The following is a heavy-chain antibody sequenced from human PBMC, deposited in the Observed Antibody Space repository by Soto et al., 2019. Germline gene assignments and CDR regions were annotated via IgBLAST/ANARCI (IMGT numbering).Heavy chain of an antibody. J-gene: IGHJ1*01. V-gene: IGHV3-23*01. CDR3: AKGVPGIAVAGTGYCQH. CDR2: ISGSGDST. CDR1: GFSVSTSH. D-gene: IGHD6-19*01. Sequence: GGSLRLSCAAAGFSVSTSHISWVRQAPGKGLEWVSGISGSGDSTYYADSVKGRFTISRDNSKNTLYLQMNSLRAEDTAVYYCAKGVPGIAVAGTGYCQHWGQGTLVTVSP.